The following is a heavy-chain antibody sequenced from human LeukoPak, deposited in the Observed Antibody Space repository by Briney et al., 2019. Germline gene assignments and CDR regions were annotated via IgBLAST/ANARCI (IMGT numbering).Heavy chain of an antibody. V-gene: IGHV3-23*01. J-gene: IGHJ4*02. CDR1: GFTFSSYG. D-gene: IGHD2-21*01. CDR2: TSSSDAGT. CDR3: AKAPVTSCRGAYCYPFDS. Sequence: GGSLRLSCAASGFTFSSYGMTWVRQTPGKGLEWVAATSSSDAGTYHADSVRGRFTISRDNSKNTLYLQMNSLRAEDAAVYFCAKAPVTSCRGAYCYPFDSWGQGTLVTVSS.